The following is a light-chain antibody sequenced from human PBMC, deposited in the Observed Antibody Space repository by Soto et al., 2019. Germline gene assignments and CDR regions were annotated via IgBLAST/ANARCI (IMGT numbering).Light chain of an antibody. V-gene: IGKV3D-20*01. CDR2: DAS. CDR3: QKYGSSPWT. J-gene: IGKJ1*01. Sequence: ESVLTQSPATLPLSPGERATLSCGASQSDSSSYLACYQQKPGLGPRLLIYDASSRATGIPDRFSGSGSGSDFMLSISRLAQEHFAVYYCQKYGSSPWTLGKGTKVDI. CDR1: QSDSSSY.